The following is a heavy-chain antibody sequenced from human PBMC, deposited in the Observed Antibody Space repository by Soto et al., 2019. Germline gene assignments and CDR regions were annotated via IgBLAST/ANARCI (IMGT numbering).Heavy chain of an antibody. CDR3: ANSMSGSYYAFDI. Sequence: GESLKISCAASGFTFSSYGMHWVRQAPGKGLEWVAVISYDGSNKYYADSVKGRFTISRDNSKNTLYLQMNSLRAEDTAVYYCANSMSGSYYAFDIWGQGTMVTVSS. J-gene: IGHJ3*02. V-gene: IGHV3-30*18. D-gene: IGHD1-26*01. CDR1: GFTFSSYG. CDR2: ISYDGSNK.